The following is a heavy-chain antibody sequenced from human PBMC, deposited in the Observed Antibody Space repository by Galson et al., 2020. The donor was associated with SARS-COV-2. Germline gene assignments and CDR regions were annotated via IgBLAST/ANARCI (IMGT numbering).Heavy chain of an antibody. CDR1: GGSISSSSSY. V-gene: IGHV4-39*01. D-gene: IGHD2-2*01. CDR2: IYYSGGT. Sequence: SETLSLTCTVSGGSISSSSSYWGWIRQPPGKGLEWIGTIYYSGGTYYNPSLKSRVTISVDTSKNQFSLKLSSVTAADTAVYYCARLVTAAAIGGNWFDPWGQGTLVTVSS. CDR3: ARLVTAAAIGGNWFDP. J-gene: IGHJ5*02.